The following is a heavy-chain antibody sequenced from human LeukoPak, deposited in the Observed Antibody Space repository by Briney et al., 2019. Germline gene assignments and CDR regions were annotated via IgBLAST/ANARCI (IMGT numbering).Heavy chain of an antibody. D-gene: IGHD1-1*01. J-gene: IGHJ4*02. V-gene: IGHV1-46*01. CDR2: INPSGGST. Sequence: GASVKVSCKASGYTFTSYYMHWVRQAPGQGLEWMGIINPSGGSTSYAQKFQGRVTMTRDTSTSTVYMELSSLRSEDTAVYYCASYASGLERRGEYYFDYWGQGTLVTVSS. CDR3: ASYASGLERRGEYYFDY. CDR1: GYTFTSYY.